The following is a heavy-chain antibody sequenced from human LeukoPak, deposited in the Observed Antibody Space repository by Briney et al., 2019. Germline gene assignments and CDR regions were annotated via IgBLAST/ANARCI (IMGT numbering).Heavy chain of an antibody. V-gene: IGHV1-8*02. Sequence: GASVKVSCKASGYTFTSYDINWVRQATGQGLEWMGWMNPNSGNTGYAQKFQGRVTMTRDTSISTAYMELSRLRSDDTAVYYCARDSSSWYYYYYYYMDVWGKGTTVTVSS. CDR2: MNPNSGNT. CDR3: ARDSSSWYYYYYYYMDV. J-gene: IGHJ6*03. D-gene: IGHD6-13*01. CDR1: GYTFTSYD.